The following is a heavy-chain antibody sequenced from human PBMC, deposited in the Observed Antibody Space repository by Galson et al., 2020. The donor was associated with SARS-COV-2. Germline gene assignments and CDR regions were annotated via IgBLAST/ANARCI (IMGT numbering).Heavy chain of an antibody. D-gene: IGHD6-19*01. V-gene: IGHV3-30-3*01. CDR2: ISYDGINK. CDR1: GFTFNNYA. CDR3: ARDMNGMAGAFDI. Sequence: GGSLRLSCAASGFTFNNYAIHWVRQAPGKGLEWLAVISYDGINKYYSDSVKGRFTISRDNSNNTLYLQVNGLRAEDTAVYYCARDMNGMAGAFDIWGQGTTVTVSS. J-gene: IGHJ3*02.